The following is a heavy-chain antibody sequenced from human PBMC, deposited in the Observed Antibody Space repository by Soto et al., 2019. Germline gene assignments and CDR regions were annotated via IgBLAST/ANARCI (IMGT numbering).Heavy chain of an antibody. J-gene: IGHJ3*02. D-gene: IGHD5-18*01. CDR3: ARSIQPFTGGAFDIWGGGAFDI. CDR2: IYPGDSDT. V-gene: IGHV5-51*01. CDR1: GYSFTSYW. Sequence: PGESLKISCKGSGYSFTSYWIGWVRQMPGKGLEWMGIIYPGDSDTRYSPSFQGQVTISADKSISTAYLQWSSLKASDTAMYYCARSIQPFTGGAFDIWGGGAFDIWGQGTMVTVSS.